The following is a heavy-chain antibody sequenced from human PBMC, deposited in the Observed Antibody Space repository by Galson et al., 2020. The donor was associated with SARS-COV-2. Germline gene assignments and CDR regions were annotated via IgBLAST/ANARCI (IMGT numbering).Heavy chain of an antibody. V-gene: IGHV3-30*01. CDR2: ISHDGANK. J-gene: IGHJ3*02. CDR3: ARAEFGFWSGYWRAFDI. CDR1: GFTFSNYA. Sequence: GESLKISCEGSGFTFSNYAMHWVRQAPGKGLEWVALISHDGANKNNADSVKGRFTISRDNSKNTLYLQMNSLRVEDSAVYYCARAEFGFWSGYWRAFDIWGQGTMVSVSS. D-gene: IGHD3-3*01.